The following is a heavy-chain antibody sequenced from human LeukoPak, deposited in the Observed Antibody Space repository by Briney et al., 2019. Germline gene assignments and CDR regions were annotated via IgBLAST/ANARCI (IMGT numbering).Heavy chain of an antibody. V-gene: IGHV3-30-3*01. Sequence: GGSLRLSRAATGFTFSNYAIHWGRQAPGKGLEWVAFISDDGSRQHYADSVKGRFTISRDNSKNTLNLQMNSLRAEDTAVYYCVKDRTGTYTLDYWGQGTLVTVSS. CDR3: VKDRTGTYTLDY. J-gene: IGHJ4*02. CDR1: GFTFSNYA. D-gene: IGHD3-10*01. CDR2: ISDDGSRQ.